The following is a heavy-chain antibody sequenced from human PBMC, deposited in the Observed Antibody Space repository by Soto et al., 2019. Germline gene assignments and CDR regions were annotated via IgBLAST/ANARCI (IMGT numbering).Heavy chain of an antibody. CDR3: ARAWWQCSSTSCRLYYYYMDV. J-gene: IGHJ6*03. D-gene: IGHD2-2*01. CDR1: GGSISSYY. V-gene: IGHV4-59*12. CDR2: IYYSGST. Sequence: SETLSLTCTVSGGSISSYYWSWIRQPPGKGLEWIGYIYYSGSTNYNPSLKSRVTISVDTSKNQFSLKLSSVTAADTAVYYCARAWWQCSSTSCRLYYYYMDVWGKGTTVTVSS.